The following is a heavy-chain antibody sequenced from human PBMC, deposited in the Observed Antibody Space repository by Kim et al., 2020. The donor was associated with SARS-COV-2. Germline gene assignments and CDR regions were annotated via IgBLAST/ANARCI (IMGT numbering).Heavy chain of an antibody. J-gene: IGHJ4*02. V-gene: IGHV3-30*01. CDR3: ARDSSGYYQYYFAY. Sequence: ANSVKGRFTVSRNNSKSPLYLQRNSLRAEDTAVYYCARDSSGYYQYYFAYWGQGTLLTVSS. D-gene: IGHD3-22*01.